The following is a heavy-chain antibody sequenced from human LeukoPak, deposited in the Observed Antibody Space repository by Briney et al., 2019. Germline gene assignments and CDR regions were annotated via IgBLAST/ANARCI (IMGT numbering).Heavy chain of an antibody. CDR2: IYHSGST. CDR3: ARENASFDY. D-gene: IGHD3-16*02. V-gene: IGHV4-38-2*02. J-gene: IGHJ4*02. Sequence: PSQTLSLTCTVSGDSISSDFHYWGWIRQPAGKGLEWIGSIYHSGSTYYNPSLKSRVTISVDTSKNQFSLKLSSVTATDTAVYYCARENASFDYWGQGTLVTVSS. CDR1: GDSISSDFHY.